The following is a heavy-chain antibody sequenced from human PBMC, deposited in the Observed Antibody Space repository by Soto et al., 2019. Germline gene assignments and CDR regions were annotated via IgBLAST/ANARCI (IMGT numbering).Heavy chain of an antibody. CDR1: GLTFRSYW. CDR3: VRNMRVWLFDS. V-gene: IGHV3-74*03. Sequence: EVQLVESGGGLVQPGESLRLSCAASGLTFRSYWMHWVRQAPGKGLVWVSRINTDGSVAMYVDSVKGRFTISRDNAKNNLYLHMNSLIADDTAVYYFVRNMRVWLFDSWGQGTLVTVSS. D-gene: IGHD3-16*02. J-gene: IGHJ4*02. CDR2: INTDGSVA.